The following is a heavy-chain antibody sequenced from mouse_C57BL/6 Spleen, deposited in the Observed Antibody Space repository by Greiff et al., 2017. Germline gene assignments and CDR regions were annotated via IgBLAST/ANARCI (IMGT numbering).Heavy chain of an antibody. Sequence: ESGPGLVKPSQSLSLTCSVTGYSITSGYYWNWIRQFPGNKLEWMGYISYDGSNNYNPSLKNRISITRDTSKNQFFLKLNSVTTEETATYYCARITTPYWYFDVWGTGTTVTVSS. J-gene: IGHJ1*03. CDR3: ARITTPYWYFDV. D-gene: IGHD1-1*01. CDR1: GYSITSGYY. V-gene: IGHV3-6*01. CDR2: ISYDGSN.